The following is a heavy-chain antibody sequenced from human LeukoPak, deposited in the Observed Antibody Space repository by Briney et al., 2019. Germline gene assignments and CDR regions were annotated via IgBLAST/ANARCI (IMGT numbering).Heavy chain of an antibody. CDR3: ARTYYDYVWGTYRDRYFDY. J-gene: IGHJ4*02. CDR2: IYYSGST. V-gene: IGHV4-59*01. D-gene: IGHD3-16*02. Sequence: SETLSLTCTVSGGSISSYYWSWIRQPPGKGLEWIGYIYYSGSTNYNPSLKSRVTISVDTSKNQFSLKLSSVTAADTAVYYCARTYYDYVWGTYRDRYFDYWGQGTLVTVSS. CDR1: GGSISSYY.